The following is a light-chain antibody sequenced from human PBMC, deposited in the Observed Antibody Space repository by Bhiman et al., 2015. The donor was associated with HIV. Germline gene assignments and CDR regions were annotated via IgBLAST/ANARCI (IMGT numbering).Light chain of an antibody. J-gene: IGLJ2*01. CDR2: GNS. CDR3: ATWDSSLSAEV. Sequence: QSVLTQPPSASGTPGQRVTIFCSGSDSDIGINSVSWYQQLPGTAPKFLIYGNSNRPSGVPDRFSASKSGTSATLGITGLQTGDEADYYCATWDSSLSAEVFGGGTKLTVL. V-gene: IGLV1-44*01. CDR1: DSDIGINS.